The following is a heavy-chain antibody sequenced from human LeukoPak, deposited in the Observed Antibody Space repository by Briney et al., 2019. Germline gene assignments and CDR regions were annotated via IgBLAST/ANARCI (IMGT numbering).Heavy chain of an antibody. D-gene: IGHD1-7*01. Sequence: GGSLRLSCAASGFTFNNYWVSWVRQAPGKRLQWVANINQDGTEKHYVDSVRDRFSISRDNAKNSLNLQMNSLRAEDTAVYYCASNWNYIRGYGMDVWGQGTTVTVSS. CDR2: INQDGTEK. J-gene: IGHJ6*02. V-gene: IGHV3-7*01. CDR3: ASNWNYIRGYGMDV. CDR1: GFTFNNYW.